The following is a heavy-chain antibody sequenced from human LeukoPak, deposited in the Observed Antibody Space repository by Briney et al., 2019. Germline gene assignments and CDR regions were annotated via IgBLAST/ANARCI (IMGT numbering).Heavy chain of an antibody. Sequence: GGSLRLSCGASGFTFSSYGMHWVRQAPGKGLEGVAVISYDGSNKYYADSVKGRFTISRDNSKNTLYLQMNSLRAEDTAVYYCAKGPRAVADLGIRPYYFDYWGQGTLVTVSS. CDR1: GFTFSSYG. D-gene: IGHD6-19*01. J-gene: IGHJ4*02. V-gene: IGHV3-30*18. CDR3: AKGPRAVADLGIRPYYFDY. CDR2: ISYDGSNK.